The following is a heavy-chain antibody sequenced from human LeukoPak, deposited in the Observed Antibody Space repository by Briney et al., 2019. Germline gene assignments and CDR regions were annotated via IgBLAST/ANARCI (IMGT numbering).Heavy chain of an antibody. J-gene: IGHJ5*02. CDR2: ISVYSGNT. D-gene: IGHD2-8*01. CDR1: GYTFASYG. CDR3: ARDGWSLGP. Sequence: GASVKVSCKASGYTFASYGVSWVRQAPGQGPEWMAWISVYSGNTKYAQKFQDRVTLTADTSTSTVYMELRSLRSDDTAVYYCARDGWSLGPRGQGTLVTVSS. V-gene: IGHV1-18*01.